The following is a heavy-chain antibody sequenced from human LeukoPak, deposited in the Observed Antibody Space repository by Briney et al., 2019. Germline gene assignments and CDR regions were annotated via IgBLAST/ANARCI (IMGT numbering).Heavy chain of an antibody. CDR3: ARLNYYYDTSGYYPTYYYYGMDV. J-gene: IGHJ6*02. V-gene: IGHV4-39*06. CDR1: GGSTSSCSYY. D-gene: IGHD3-22*01. CDR2: IYYGGST. Sequence: KASGILSVTCTVSGGSTSSCSYYWGWIRQPPGKGLEWIGSIYYGGSTSYNPPRKSRVTISVDTSKNLFTLKLSSVTAADTAVYYCARLNYYYDTSGYYPTYYYYGMDVWGQGNTGTVSS.